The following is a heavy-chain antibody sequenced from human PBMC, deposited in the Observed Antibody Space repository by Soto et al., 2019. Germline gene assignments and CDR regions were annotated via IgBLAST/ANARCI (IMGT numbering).Heavy chain of an antibody. CDR1: GYSFAGYW. CDR2: IYPGDSDT. V-gene: IGHV5-51*01. J-gene: IGHJ3*01. D-gene: IGHD3-10*01. Sequence: PGESLKISCKGSGYSFAGYWIGWVRQMPGKGLDWMGVIYPGDSDTRYSPSFHGQVTISADKSISTAYLQWSSLKASDTAMYFCARLPGVRGVFDGFNVWGQRTMFTVSS. CDR3: ARLPGVRGVFDGFNV.